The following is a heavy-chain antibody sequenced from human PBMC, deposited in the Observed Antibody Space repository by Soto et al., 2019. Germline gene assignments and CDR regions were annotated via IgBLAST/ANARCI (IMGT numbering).Heavy chain of an antibody. CDR2: ISSSSSTI. J-gene: IGHJ5*02. CDR1: GFTFSSYS. V-gene: IGHV3-48*01. Sequence: GGSLRLSCAASGFTFSSYSMNWVRQAPGKGLEWVSYISSSSSTIYYADSVKGRFTISRDNAKNSLYLQMNSLRAEDTAVYYCASLGYCSSTSYYDNWFDPWGQGTLVTVSS. CDR3: ASLGYCSSTSYYDNWFDP. D-gene: IGHD2-2*01.